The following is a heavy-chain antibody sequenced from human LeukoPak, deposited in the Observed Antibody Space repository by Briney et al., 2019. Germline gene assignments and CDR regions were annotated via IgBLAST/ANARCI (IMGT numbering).Heavy chain of an antibody. CDR3: ARGVGDLYDSSGYYYVPFDY. J-gene: IGHJ4*02. CDR1: GGSISSSSYY. D-gene: IGHD3-22*01. V-gene: IGHV4-39*07. CDR2: IYYSGST. Sequence: PSETLSLTCTVSGGSISSSSYYWGWIRQPPGKGLEWIGSIYYSGSTYYNPSLKSRVTISVDTSKNQFSLKLSSVTAADTAVYYCARGVGDLYDSSGYYYVPFDYWGQGTLVTVSS.